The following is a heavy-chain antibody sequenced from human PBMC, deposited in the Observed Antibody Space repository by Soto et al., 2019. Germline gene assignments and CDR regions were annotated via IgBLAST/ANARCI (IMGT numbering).Heavy chain of an antibody. CDR2: IKQDGSEK. J-gene: IGHJ3*02. D-gene: IGHD3-10*01. CDR3: ARVPYYYGSGSYYNFAFDI. CDR1: GFTFSSYW. Sequence: GGSLRLSCAASGFTFSSYWMSWVRQAPGKGLEWVANIKQDGSEKYYVDSVKGRFTISRDNAKNSLYLRMNSLRAEDTAVYYCARVPYYYGSGSYYNFAFDIWGQGTMVTVSS. V-gene: IGHV3-7*03.